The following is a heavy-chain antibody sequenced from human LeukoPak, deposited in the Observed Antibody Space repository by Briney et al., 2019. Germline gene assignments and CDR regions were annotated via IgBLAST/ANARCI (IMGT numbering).Heavy chain of an antibody. Sequence: SETLSLTCTVSGGSISSYYWSWIRQPPGKGLEWIGYIYYSGSTNYNPSLKSRVTISVDTSKNQFSLKLSSVTAADTAVYYCARQVNWNLPYYFDYWGQGTLVTVSS. J-gene: IGHJ4*02. CDR3: ARQVNWNLPYYFDY. CDR2: IYYSGST. CDR1: GGSISSYY. D-gene: IGHD1-7*01. V-gene: IGHV4-59*08.